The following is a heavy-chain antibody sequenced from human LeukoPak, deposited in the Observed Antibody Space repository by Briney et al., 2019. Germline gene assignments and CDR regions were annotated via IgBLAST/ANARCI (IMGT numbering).Heavy chain of an antibody. V-gene: IGHV3-7*01. J-gene: IGHJ4*02. CDR3: AILAGRGEGGVDY. CDR2: IKQDGSEK. CDR1: GSTFSSYW. D-gene: IGHD6-13*01. Sequence: PGGSLRLSCAASGSTFSSYWMTWVRHAQGKGREWVANIKQDGSEKYYVDSVKGRFTISRDNAKNSLYLQMNSLRAEDTAVYYCAILAGRGEGGVDYWGQGTLVTVSS.